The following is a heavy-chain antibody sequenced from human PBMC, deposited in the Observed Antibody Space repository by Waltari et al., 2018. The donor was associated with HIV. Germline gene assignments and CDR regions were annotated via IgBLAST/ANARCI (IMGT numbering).Heavy chain of an antibody. Sequence: EVQLVESGGGLVQPGGSLRLSCAASGFTFSSYEMNWVRQAPGKGLELVSYISSSGSTIYYADSVKGRFTISRDNAKNSLYLQMNSLRAEDTAVYYCARASGWYRGPFDYWGQGTLVTVSS. J-gene: IGHJ4*02. CDR1: GFTFSSYE. CDR2: ISSSGSTI. D-gene: IGHD6-19*01. V-gene: IGHV3-48*03. CDR3: ARASGWYRGPFDY.